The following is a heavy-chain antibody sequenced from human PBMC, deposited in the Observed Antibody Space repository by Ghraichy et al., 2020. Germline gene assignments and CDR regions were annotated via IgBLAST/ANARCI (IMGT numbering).Heavy chain of an antibody. CDR3: ARRDCSGTSCYLDY. D-gene: IGHD2-15*01. CDR1: GYTFTSYY. J-gene: IGHJ4*02. Sequence: ASVKVSCKASGYTFTSYYIHWVRLAPGQGLEWMGIISPSGGSPTYAQKFQGRVALTRDTSMSTVYMELSGLRSEDPAVYYCARRDCSGTSCYLDYWGQGTLVTVSS. V-gene: IGHV1-46*01. CDR2: ISPSGGSP.